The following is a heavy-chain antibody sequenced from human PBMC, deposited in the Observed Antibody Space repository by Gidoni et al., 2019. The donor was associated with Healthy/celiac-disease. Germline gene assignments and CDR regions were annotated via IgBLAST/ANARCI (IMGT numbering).Heavy chain of an antibody. CDR2: INPSGGST. V-gene: IGHV1-46*01. D-gene: IGHD2-2*01. CDR3: AIGTVVPAAIPPVFDP. J-gene: IGHJ5*02. Sequence: WVRQAPGQGLEWMEIINPSGGSTSYAQKFQGRVTMTRDTSTSTVYMELSSLRSEDTAVYYCAIGTVVPAAIPPVFDPWGQGTLVTVSS.